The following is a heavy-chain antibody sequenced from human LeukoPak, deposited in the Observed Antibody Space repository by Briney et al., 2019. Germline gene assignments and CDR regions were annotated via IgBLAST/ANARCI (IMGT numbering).Heavy chain of an antibody. CDR2: IISSGSVT. CDR3: ARSRRSTSHWKPTDY. CDR1: GFPFSSYA. J-gene: IGHJ4*02. D-gene: IGHD2-2*01. Sequence: GGSLRLSCAASGFPFSSYAMSWVRQAPGKGLEWVSSIISSGSVTYYADSVKGRFTISRDNAKNSLYLQMNSLRAEDTAVYYCARSRRSTSHWKPTDYWGQGTLVTVSS. V-gene: IGHV3-21*01.